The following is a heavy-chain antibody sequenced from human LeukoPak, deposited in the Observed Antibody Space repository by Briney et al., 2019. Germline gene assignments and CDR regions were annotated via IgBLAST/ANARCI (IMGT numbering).Heavy chain of an antibody. V-gene: IGHV1-46*01. J-gene: IGHJ6*02. CDR1: GYTFTSYY. CDR3: ARSYREVVVGLSAIYGMDV. CDR2: INPSGGST. Sequence: ASVKVSCKASGYTFTSYYMHWVRQAPGQGLEWMGIINPSGGSTSYAQKFQGRVTMTRDTSTSTVYTELSSLRSEDTAVYYCARSYREVVVGLSAIYGMDVWGQGTTVTVSS. D-gene: IGHD1-26*01.